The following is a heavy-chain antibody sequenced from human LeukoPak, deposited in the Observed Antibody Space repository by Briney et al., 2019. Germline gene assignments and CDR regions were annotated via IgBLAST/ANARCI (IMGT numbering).Heavy chain of an antibody. CDR3: ARDGTIAARPDY. CDR1: GGTFSSYA. Sequence: ASVKVSCKASGGTFSSYAISWVRQAPGQGLEWMGRIIPILGIANYAQKFQGRVTITADKSTSTAYMELSSLRSEDTAVYYCARDGTIAARPDYWGQGTLVTVSS. CDR2: IIPILGIA. D-gene: IGHD6-6*01. J-gene: IGHJ4*02. V-gene: IGHV1-69*04.